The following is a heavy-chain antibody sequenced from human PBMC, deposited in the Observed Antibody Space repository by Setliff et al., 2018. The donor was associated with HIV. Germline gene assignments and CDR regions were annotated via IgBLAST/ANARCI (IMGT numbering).Heavy chain of an antibody. CDR3: ARDRHYYGSGSYGP. Sequence: PSETLSLTCTVSGGSFNNYHWSWIRQPAGKGLEWIGRIYDSGATNYKPSLKSRVTMSIDKSNNQFSLYLTSVTAADTAIDYCARDRHYYGSGSYGPWGQGILVTVSS. V-gene: IGHV4-4*07. CDR2: IYDSGAT. D-gene: IGHD3-10*01. CDR1: GGSFNNYH. J-gene: IGHJ5*02.